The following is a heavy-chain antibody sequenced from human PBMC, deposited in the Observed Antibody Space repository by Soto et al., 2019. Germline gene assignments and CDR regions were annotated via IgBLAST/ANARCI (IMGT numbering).Heavy chain of an antibody. J-gene: IGHJ5*02. CDR2: IYWDDDK. CDR3: AHRIVSDFLSGYPLSAWFAP. CDR1: GFSLSTSGVG. Sequence: SGPTLVNPTQTLTLTCTFSGFSLSTSGVGVRWIRQPPGKALERLALIYWDDDKRYSPSLKSRLTITKDTSKNQVVLTMTNMDPVDTATYYCAHRIVSDFLSGYPLSAWFAPWGQGTLVTVS. D-gene: IGHD3-3*01. V-gene: IGHV2-5*02.